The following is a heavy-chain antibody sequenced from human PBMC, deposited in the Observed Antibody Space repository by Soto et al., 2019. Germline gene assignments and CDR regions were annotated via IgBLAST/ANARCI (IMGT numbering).Heavy chain of an antibody. V-gene: IGHV3-30*18. CDR1: GFNFDNYG. J-gene: IGHJ4*02. D-gene: IGHD1-7*01. Sequence: LRLSCQASGFNFDNYGMHWVRQAPGKGLEWVAVITYDGSNKYYADSVKGRLTISRDNSKNTLSLHLNTLKPEDTAVYHCAKDRVGGTFYTPLGFWGQGTLVTVSS. CDR3: AKDRVGGTFYTPLGF. CDR2: ITYDGSNK.